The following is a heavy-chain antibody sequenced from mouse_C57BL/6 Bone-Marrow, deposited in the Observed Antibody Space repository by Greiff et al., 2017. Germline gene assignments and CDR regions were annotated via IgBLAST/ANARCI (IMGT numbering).Heavy chain of an antibody. V-gene: IGHV14-3*01. CDR2: IDPANGNT. J-gene: IGHJ4*01. D-gene: IGHD1-3*01. CDR3: AGDNYVFYAMDD. CDR1: GFNIKNTY. Sequence: VQLQQSVAELVRPGASVKLSCTASGFNIKNTYMHWVKQRPEQGLEWIGRIDPANGNTTYTPKFQSKATITADTSSNHAYLQLSSLTSEDTAIYYCAGDNYVFYAMDDGGRGTSATVTS.